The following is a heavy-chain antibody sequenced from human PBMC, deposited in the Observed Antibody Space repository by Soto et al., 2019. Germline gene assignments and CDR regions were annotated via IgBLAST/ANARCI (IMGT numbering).Heavy chain of an antibody. CDR3: ARLTTGGFYCDY. Sequence: QITLKESGPTLVKPTQTLTLTCTFSGSSLRNSGVGVGWIRQPPGNALEGLALIYWDDDKGYSPSLKSRLTTTRDTSKNQVVLTMTIMDPVDTATYYCARLTTGGFYCDYWGQGTLVTVSS. CDR1: GSSLRNSGVG. D-gene: IGHD4-17*01. CDR2: IYWDDDK. V-gene: IGHV2-5*02. J-gene: IGHJ4*02.